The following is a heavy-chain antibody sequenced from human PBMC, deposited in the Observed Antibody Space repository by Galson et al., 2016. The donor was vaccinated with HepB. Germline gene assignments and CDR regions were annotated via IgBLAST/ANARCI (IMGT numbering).Heavy chain of an antibody. J-gene: IGHJ6*04. Sequence: CAISGDSVSSNTVCWNWIRQTPSRGLEWLGRTYYRSKWHNDYAVSVKGRLVIKSDTSKNQFSLQVNSLTPEDTAVYYCARAWGPYDILTGGGYYYAMDGWGNGTTVTVSS. D-gene: IGHD3-9*01. CDR2: TYYRSKWHN. V-gene: IGHV6-1*01. CDR3: ARAWGPYDILTGGGYYYAMDG. CDR1: GDSVSSNTVC.